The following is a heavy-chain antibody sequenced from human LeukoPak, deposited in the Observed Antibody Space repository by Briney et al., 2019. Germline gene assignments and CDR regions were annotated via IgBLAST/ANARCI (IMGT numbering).Heavy chain of an antibody. Sequence: SETLSLTCTVSGGSISSYYWSWIRQPPGKGLEWIGYIYYSGSTNYNPSLKSRVTISVDTSKNQFSLKLSSVTAADTAVYYCARGDSSSPRNRMYWYFDLWGRGTLVTVSS. D-gene: IGHD6-13*01. CDR2: IYYSGST. V-gene: IGHV4-59*08. CDR1: GGSISSYY. CDR3: ARGDSSSPRNRMYWYFDL. J-gene: IGHJ2*01.